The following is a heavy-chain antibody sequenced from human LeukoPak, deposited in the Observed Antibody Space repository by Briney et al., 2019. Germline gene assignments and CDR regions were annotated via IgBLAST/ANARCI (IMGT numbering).Heavy chain of an antibody. J-gene: IGHJ5*02. D-gene: IGHD3-9*01. Sequence: SETLSVTCTVSGGSISSYYWSWIRQPPGKGLEWIGYIYYSGSTYYNPSLKSRVTISVDTSKNQFSLKLSSVTAADTAVYYCARKQDYDILTAYEGNPGWFDPWGQGTLVTVSS. CDR1: GGSISSYY. CDR2: IYYSGST. CDR3: ARKQDYDILTAYEGNPGWFDP. V-gene: IGHV4-59*06.